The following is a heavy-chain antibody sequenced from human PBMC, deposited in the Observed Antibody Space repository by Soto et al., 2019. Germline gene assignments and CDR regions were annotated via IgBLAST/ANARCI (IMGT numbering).Heavy chain of an antibody. CDR2: IGTAGDT. V-gene: IGHV3-13*01. D-gene: IGHD2-15*01. CDR1: GFTFSSYD. CDR3: ARGGALYCSGGSYWVPYYYYYMDV. J-gene: IGHJ6*03. Sequence: GGSLRLSCAASGFTFSSYDMHWVRQATGKGLEWVSAIGTAGDTYYPGSVKGRFTISRENAKNSLYLQMNSLRAGDTAVYYCARGGALYCSGGSYWVPYYYYYMDVWGKGTTVTVSS.